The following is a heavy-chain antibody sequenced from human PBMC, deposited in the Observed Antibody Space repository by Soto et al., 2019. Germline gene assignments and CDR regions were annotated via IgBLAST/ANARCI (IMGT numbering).Heavy chain of an antibody. CDR1: GFSLSTSGVG. CDR3: AHRRVGATLNWFDP. D-gene: IGHD1-26*01. Sequence: SGPTLVNPTQTLTLTCTFSGFSLSTSGVGVGWIRQPPGKALEWLALIYWNDDKRYSPSLKSRLTITKDTSKNQVVLTMTNMDPVDTATYYCAHRRVGATLNWFDPWGQGTLVTVSS. J-gene: IGHJ5*02. V-gene: IGHV2-5*01. CDR2: IYWNDDK.